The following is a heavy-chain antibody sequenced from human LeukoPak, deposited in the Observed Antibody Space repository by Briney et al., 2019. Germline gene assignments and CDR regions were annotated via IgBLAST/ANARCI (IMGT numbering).Heavy chain of an antibody. CDR1: GFTFSSYG. J-gene: IGHJ6*03. CDR3: AKEDSARHYYYYMDV. Sequence: GGSLRLSCAASGFTFSSYGMHWVRQAPGKGLEWVAVIWYDGSNKYYADSVKGRFTISRDNSKNTLYLQMNSLRAEDTAVYYCAKEDSARHYYYYMDVWGKGTTVTVYS. D-gene: IGHD3/OR15-3a*01. V-gene: IGHV3-33*06. CDR2: IWYDGSNK.